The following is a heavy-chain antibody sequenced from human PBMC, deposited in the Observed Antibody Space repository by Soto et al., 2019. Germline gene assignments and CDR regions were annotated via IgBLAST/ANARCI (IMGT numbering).Heavy chain of an antibody. Sequence: QVQLVQSGAEVKQSGASVKVSCKASGYDFTAYDINWVRQASGQGLEWMGWMNPINGATGSARRFQGRVPMTRNTATGTAYLELTSLRSDDTAVYYCGRGPSPRAPAGGTPYYYAMDVWGQGTTVTVSS. CDR1: GYDFTAYD. J-gene: IGHJ6*02. V-gene: IGHV1-8*02. D-gene: IGHD6-13*01. CDR2: MNPINGAT. CDR3: GRGPSPRAPAGGTPYYYAMDV.